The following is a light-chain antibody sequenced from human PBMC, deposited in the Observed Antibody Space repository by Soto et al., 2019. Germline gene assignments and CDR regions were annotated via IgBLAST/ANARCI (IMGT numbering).Light chain of an antibody. Sequence: DIQMTQSPSSLSASVGDRVTITCRASQSISSYLNWYQQKPGKAPKLLIYAASSLQSGVPSRFSGSGSGTDFTLTISSLQPEDFAVYYCQQYGASPFTFGPGTRLEI. CDR2: AAS. CDR1: QSISSY. J-gene: IGKJ3*01. V-gene: IGKV1-39*01. CDR3: QQYGASPFT.